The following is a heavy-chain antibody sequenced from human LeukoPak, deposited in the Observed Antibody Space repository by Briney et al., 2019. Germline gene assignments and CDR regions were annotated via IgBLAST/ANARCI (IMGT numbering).Heavy chain of an antibody. CDR1: GFAFSSYS. V-gene: IGHV3-21*01. D-gene: IGHD5-24*01. CDR3: ARDLDMATIKYYFDC. Sequence: GGSLRLSCAASGFAFSSYSMNWVRQAPGKGLEWVSSISSSSSYIYYADSVKGRFTISRDNAKNSLYLRMNSLRAEDTAVYYCARDLDMATIKYYFDCWGQGTLVTVSS. J-gene: IGHJ4*02. CDR2: ISSSSSYI.